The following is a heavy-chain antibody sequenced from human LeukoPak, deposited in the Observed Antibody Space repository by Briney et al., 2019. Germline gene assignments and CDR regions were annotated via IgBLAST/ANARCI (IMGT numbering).Heavy chain of an antibody. V-gene: IGHV3-53*01. J-gene: IGHJ4*02. CDR1: GFTFSSNY. CDR2: LYASGTT. Sequence: PGGSLRLSCAVSGFTFSSNYMGWVRQAPGKGLVWVSVLYASGTTYYADSVKGRFTISRDNSKNTLFLQMNGLRAEDTAVYYCAREDGPYSSGLLGYWGQGTLVTVSS. D-gene: IGHD6-19*01. CDR3: AREDGPYSSGLLGY.